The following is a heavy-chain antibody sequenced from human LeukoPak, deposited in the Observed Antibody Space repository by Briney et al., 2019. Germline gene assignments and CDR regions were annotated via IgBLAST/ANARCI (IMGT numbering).Heavy chain of an antibody. CDR2: IYYSGST. CDR3: ARELSVGAAGIDY. V-gene: IGHV4-39*07. J-gene: IGHJ4*02. CDR1: GDSMSSSSYY. D-gene: IGHD1-26*01. Sequence: SETLSLTCSVSGDSMSSSSYYWGWIRQPPGKGLEWIGTIYYSGSTYYNPSLKSRVTISVDTSKNQFSLKLSSVTAADTAVYYCARELSVGAAGIDYWGQGTLVTVSS.